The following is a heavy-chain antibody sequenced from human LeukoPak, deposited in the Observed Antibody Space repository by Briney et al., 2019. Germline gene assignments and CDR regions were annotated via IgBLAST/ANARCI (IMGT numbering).Heavy chain of an antibody. J-gene: IGHJ6*02. D-gene: IGHD1-14*01. CDR1: GYTFTSYA. Sequence: RASVKVSCKASGYTFTSYAMNWVRQAPGQGLEWMGWINTNTGNPTYAQGFTGRFVFSLDTSVSTAYLQISSLKAEDTAVYYCARVLFPGVNLALGDYYYYGMDVWGQGTTVTVSS. CDR2: INTNTGNP. V-gene: IGHV7-4-1*02. CDR3: ARVLFPGVNLALGDYYYYGMDV.